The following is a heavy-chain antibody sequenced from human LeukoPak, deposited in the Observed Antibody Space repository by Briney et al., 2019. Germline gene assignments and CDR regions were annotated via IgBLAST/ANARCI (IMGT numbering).Heavy chain of an antibody. CDR2: IKPDGSGK. V-gene: IGHV3-7*04. J-gene: IGHJ4*02. CDR1: GFTFNRYW. CDR3: AREKFEY. Sequence: GGSLRLSCAASGFTFNRYWMNWVRQAPGKGLEWVANIKPDGSGKYYVDSVKGRFTISRDNAKNSLYLQMNSLRAEDTAVYFCAREKFEYWAQGTLVTVSS.